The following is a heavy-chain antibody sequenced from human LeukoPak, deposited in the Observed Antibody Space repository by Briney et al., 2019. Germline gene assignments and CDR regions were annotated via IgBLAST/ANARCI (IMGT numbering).Heavy chain of an antibody. CDR1: GGTFSSYA. V-gene: IGHV1-69*04. D-gene: IGHD3-3*01. Sequence: GASVKVSCRASGGTFSSYAISWVRQAPGQGLEWMGRIIPILGIANYAQKFQGRVTITADKSTSTAYMELSSLRSEDTAVYYCARPAHGDFWSGSLYYYYGMDVWGQGTTVTVSS. J-gene: IGHJ6*02. CDR3: ARPAHGDFWSGSLYYYYGMDV. CDR2: IIPILGIA.